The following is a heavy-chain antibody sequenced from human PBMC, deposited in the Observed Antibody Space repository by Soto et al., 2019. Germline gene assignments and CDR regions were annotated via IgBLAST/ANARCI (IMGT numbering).Heavy chain of an antibody. J-gene: IGHJ4*02. CDR1: GLTFISSA. Sequence: SVKVSCKASGLTFISSAVQWVRQARGQRLEWIGWIVVVSGNTNYAQKFQERVTITRDMSTSTAYMELSSLRSEDTAVYYCAVDYYDTNGYYYEYWGQGTLVIVSS. V-gene: IGHV1-58*01. CDR3: AVDYYDTNGYYYEY. D-gene: IGHD3-22*01. CDR2: IVVVSGNT.